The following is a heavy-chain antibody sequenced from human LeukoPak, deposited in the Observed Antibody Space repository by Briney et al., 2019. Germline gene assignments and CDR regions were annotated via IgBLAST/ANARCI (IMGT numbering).Heavy chain of an antibody. Sequence: GGSLRLSCAASGFTFNSYYMNWVRQAPGKGLEWVSSISGSNSYVYYADSVKGRFTISRDNAKNSLYLQMNSLRAEDTAVYYCAKGVSAAADDAFDIWGQGTMVTVSS. D-gene: IGHD6-13*01. CDR2: ISGSNSYV. V-gene: IGHV3-21*04. J-gene: IGHJ3*02. CDR3: AKGVSAAADDAFDI. CDR1: GFTFNSYY.